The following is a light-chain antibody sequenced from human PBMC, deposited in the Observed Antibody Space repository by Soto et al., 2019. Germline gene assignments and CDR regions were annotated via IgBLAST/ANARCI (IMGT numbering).Light chain of an antibody. CDR2: SNN. CDR1: SSNIGSNT. CDR3: AAWDDSLNAYV. V-gene: IGLV1-44*01. J-gene: IGLJ1*01. Sequence: QAVVTQPPSASGTPGQRVTISCSGGSSNIGSNTVNWYHQLPGTAPKVLIYSNNQRPSGVPDRFSCSKSGTSASLAISGLQSDDEADYYCAAWDDSLNAYVFGTGTKVTVL.